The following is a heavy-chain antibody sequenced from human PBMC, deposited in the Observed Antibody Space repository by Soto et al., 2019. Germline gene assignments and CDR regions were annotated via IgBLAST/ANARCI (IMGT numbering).Heavy chain of an antibody. V-gene: IGHV1-69*13. CDR2: IIPIFGTA. Sequence: ASVKFSCKASGGTFSSYAISWLRQAPGQGLEWLGVIIPIFGTANYAQKLQGRVTITAHESTSTADMELSSLRSKNTAVYSCATRGAAAGDSYWGQGTLVTVSS. J-gene: IGHJ4*02. CDR1: GGTFSSYA. D-gene: IGHD6-13*01. CDR3: ATRGAAAGDSY.